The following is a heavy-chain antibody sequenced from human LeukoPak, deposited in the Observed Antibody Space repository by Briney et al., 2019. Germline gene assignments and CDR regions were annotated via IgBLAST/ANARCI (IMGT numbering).Heavy chain of an antibody. Sequence: PGGSLRLSCAASGFTFSSYSMNWVRQAPGKGLEWVSYISSSSSTIYYADSVKGRFTISRDNAKNSLYLQMNSLRAEDTAVYYCARWGRGVILPLDYWGQGTLVTVSS. D-gene: IGHD3-10*01. CDR2: ISSSSSTI. J-gene: IGHJ4*02. V-gene: IGHV3-48*04. CDR1: GFTFSSYS. CDR3: ARWGRGVILPLDY.